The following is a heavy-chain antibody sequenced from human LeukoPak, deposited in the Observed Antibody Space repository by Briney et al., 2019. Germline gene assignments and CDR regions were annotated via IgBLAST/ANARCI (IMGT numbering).Heavy chain of an antibody. V-gene: IGHV3-7*01. CDR1: GFTFSRHW. Sequence: GGSLRLSCAASGFTFSRHWMSWVRRAPGKGLEWVANIKEDGSEKYYVDSVKGRFTISRDNAKNSLYLQMNSLRAEDTAVYYCARWTGYSMGGFDYWGQGTLVTVSS. D-gene: IGHD3/OR15-3a*01. CDR3: ARWTGYSMGGFDY. J-gene: IGHJ4*02. CDR2: IKEDGSEK.